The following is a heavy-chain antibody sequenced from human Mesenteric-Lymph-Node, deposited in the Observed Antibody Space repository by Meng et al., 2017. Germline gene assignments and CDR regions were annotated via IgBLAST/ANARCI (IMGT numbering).Heavy chain of an antibody. D-gene: IGHD6-19*01. CDR2: IHQDGSLK. CDR1: GITFSNYW. Sequence: GESLKISCAASGITFSNYWMNWVRQAPGKGLEWVAIIHQDGSLKYYVDSVKGRFTISRDNAKNSLYLQINSLRAEDTAVYYCAGGTGWLIDYWGQGSLVTVSS. CDR3: AGGTGWLIDY. J-gene: IGHJ4*02. V-gene: IGHV3-7*01.